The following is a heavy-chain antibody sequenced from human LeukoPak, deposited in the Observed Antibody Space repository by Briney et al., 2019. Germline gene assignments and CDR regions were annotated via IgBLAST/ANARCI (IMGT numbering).Heavy chain of an antibody. V-gene: IGHV3-23*01. D-gene: IGHD6-19*01. CDR2: ISGSGLST. CDR1: GFTFSSYV. J-gene: IGHJ4*02. CDR3: ARSYNTGWYPEGL. Sequence: PGGSLRLSCAASGFTFSSYVMSWVRQAQGKGLEWVSTISGSGLSTYYADSVKGRFTISRDNSRNTLYLQMNSLRAEDTAVYYCARSYNTGWYPEGLWGQGTLVTVSS.